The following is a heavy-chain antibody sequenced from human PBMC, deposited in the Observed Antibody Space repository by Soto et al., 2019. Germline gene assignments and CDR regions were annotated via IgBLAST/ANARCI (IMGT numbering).Heavy chain of an antibody. Sequence: EVHLVESGGGLVKPGGSLRLSCTASGFAFNTYSMNWVRQAPGKGLEWVSSINEDSTYIYYADSLRGRITISRDNAKDSLFLQMKSLRPDDTAVYYCVRDLGRYFRSGYMDLWGDGATVTVSS. D-gene: IGHD3-9*01. V-gene: IGHV3-21*01. CDR2: INEDSTYI. J-gene: IGHJ6*03. CDR3: VRDLGRYFRSGYMDL. CDR1: GFAFNTYS.